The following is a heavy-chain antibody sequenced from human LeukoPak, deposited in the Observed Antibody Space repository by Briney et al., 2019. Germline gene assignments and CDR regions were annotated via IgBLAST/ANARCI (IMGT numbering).Heavy chain of an antibody. Sequence: PGRSLRLSCAASGFTFSSYAMHWVRQAPGKGLEWVAVISYDGSNKYYADSVKGRFTISRDNSKNTLYLQMNSLRAEDTAVYYCARAGMVRGVILYWGQGTLVTVSS. V-gene: IGHV3-30-3*01. CDR2: ISYDGSNK. J-gene: IGHJ4*02. CDR3: ARAGMVRGVILY. CDR1: GFTFSSYA. D-gene: IGHD3-10*01.